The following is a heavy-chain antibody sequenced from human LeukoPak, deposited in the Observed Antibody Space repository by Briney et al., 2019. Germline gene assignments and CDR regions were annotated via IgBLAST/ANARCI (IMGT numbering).Heavy chain of an antibody. D-gene: IGHD3-22*01. Sequence: SDTLSLTCTVSGDSITSHYWSWVWQPPGKGLEWMGYIYYTGITKYNPSLKSRVSMSVDTSKNQVFLRVNSVTAADTAVYHCARSVDYFDNTGPHMMFDYWGQGSQVTVSS. CDR1: GDSITSHY. J-gene: IGHJ4*02. V-gene: IGHV4-59*07. CDR3: ARSVDYFDNTGPHMMFDY. CDR2: IYYTGIT.